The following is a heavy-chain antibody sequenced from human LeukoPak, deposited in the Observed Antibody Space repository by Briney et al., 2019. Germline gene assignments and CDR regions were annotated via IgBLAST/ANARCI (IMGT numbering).Heavy chain of an antibody. V-gene: IGHV3-7*03. D-gene: IGHD6-19*01. CDR2: IKQDGSEK. J-gene: IGHJ4*02. CDR3: ARDGVAGAIDY. Sequence: GGSLRLSCAASGFTFSSYWMSWVRQAPGKGLEWVANIKQDGSEKYYVDSVKGRFTTSRDNAKNSLYLQMNSLRAEDTAVYYCARDGVAGAIDYWGQGTLVTVSS. CDR1: GFTFSSYW.